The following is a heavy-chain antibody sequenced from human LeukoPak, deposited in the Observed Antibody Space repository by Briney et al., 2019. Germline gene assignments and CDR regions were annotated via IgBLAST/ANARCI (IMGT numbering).Heavy chain of an antibody. D-gene: IGHD3-22*01. J-gene: IGHJ3*02. CDR2: IIPIFGTA. Sequence: ASVKVSCKAAEGTFSSDAISWVRQAPGQGLEWMGGIIPIFGTANYAQKFQGRVTITADKSTSTAYMELSSLRSEDTAVYYCASRYGLLAHPPNAFDIWGQGTMVTVSS. CDR1: EGTFSSDA. CDR3: ASRYGLLAHPPNAFDI. V-gene: IGHV1-69*06.